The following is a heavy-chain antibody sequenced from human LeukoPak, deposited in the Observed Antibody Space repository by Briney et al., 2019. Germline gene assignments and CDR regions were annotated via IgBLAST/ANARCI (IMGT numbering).Heavy chain of an antibody. J-gene: IGHJ6*02. D-gene: IGHD6-19*01. V-gene: IGHV3-23*01. CDR3: AKREGRKQWLYYYYGMDV. CDR2: ISGSGGST. CDR1: GFTFSSYA. Sequence: HPGGSLRLSCAASGFTFSSYAMSWVRQAPGKGLEWVSAISGSGGSTYYADSVKGRFTISRDNSKNTLYLQMNSLRAEDTAVYYCAKREGRKQWLYYYYGMDVWGQGTTVTVSS.